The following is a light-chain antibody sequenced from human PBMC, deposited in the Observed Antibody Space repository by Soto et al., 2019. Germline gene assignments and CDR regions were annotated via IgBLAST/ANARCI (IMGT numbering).Light chain of an antibody. Sequence: PGERATLFCRVSQIVSSSYLAWYQQKPGQAPRLLIYGASSRATGIPDRFSGSGSGTDFTLTISRLEPEDFAVYYCQQHGSSPPSWTFGQGTKVEIK. CDR3: QQHGSSPPSWT. V-gene: IGKV3-20*01. CDR1: QIVSSSY. J-gene: IGKJ1*01. CDR2: GAS.